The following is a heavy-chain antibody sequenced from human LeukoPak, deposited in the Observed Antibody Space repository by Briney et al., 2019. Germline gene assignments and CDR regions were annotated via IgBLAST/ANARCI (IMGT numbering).Heavy chain of an antibody. Sequence: AASVKVSCMVSGYTLTELSMHWVRQAPGKGLEWMGGFDPEDGETIYAQKFQGRVTMTEDTSTDTAYMELSSLRSEDTAVYYCATDRGFYDSSGYYFNWFDPWGQGTLVIVSS. J-gene: IGHJ5*02. D-gene: IGHD3-22*01. CDR1: GYTLTELS. V-gene: IGHV1-24*01. CDR2: FDPEDGET. CDR3: ATDRGFYDSSGYYFNWFDP.